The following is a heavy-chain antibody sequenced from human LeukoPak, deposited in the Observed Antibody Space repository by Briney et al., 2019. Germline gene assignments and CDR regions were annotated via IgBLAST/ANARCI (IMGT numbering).Heavy chain of an antibody. D-gene: IGHD6-13*01. J-gene: IGHJ4*02. Sequence: PSETLSLTCTVSGGSISNTNYYWAWIRQPPGRGLEWIGSIYYTGTTFDNPSLKSRVTLSVDTSKNQFSLRLTSVTAADTAFYYCAREEYGSDWYGHDSWGQGTLVTVSS. CDR3: AREEYGSDWYGHDS. V-gene: IGHV4-39*07. CDR2: IYYTGTT. CDR1: GGSISNTNYY.